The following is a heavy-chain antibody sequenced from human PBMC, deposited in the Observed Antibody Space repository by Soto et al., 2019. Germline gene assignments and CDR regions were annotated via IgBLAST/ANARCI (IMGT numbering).Heavy chain of an antibody. CDR1: GGSVSSANSY. J-gene: IGHJ4*02. Sequence: SETLSLTCTVSGGSVSSANSYWTWIRQSPGKGLEWIGYIHNSGNINYNPSLKSRVTISVDTSKSQFSLKLSSVAAADTAVYYCARVGGSSTPHPHHFDYWGQGTLVTVSS. D-gene: IGHD6-6*01. CDR2: IHNSGNI. V-gene: IGHV4-61*01. CDR3: ARVGGSSTPHPHHFDY.